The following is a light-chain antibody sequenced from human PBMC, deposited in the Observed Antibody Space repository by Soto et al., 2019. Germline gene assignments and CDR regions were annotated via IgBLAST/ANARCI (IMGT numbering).Light chain of an antibody. CDR2: DAS. J-gene: IGKJ1*01. CDR3: QQYNTYSLT. CDR1: QSISSW. V-gene: IGKV1-5*01. Sequence: DIQMTQSPSTLSASVGDRVTITCRASQSISSWLAWYQQKPGKAPKLLIYDASTLESGVPSSFGGSGSGTEFTLTISSLQPDDFGTYYCQQYNTYSLTFGQGTKVEIK.